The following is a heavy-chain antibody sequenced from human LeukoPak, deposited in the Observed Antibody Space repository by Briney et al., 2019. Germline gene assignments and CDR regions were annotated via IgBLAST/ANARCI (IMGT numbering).Heavy chain of an antibody. CDR1: GGTFSSYA. V-gene: IGHV1-46*01. CDR2: INPSGGST. J-gene: IGHJ6*02. Sequence: GASVKVSCKASGGTFSSYAISWVRQAPGQGLEWMGIINPSGGSTSYAQKSQGRVTMTRDTSTSTVYMELSSLRSEDTAVYYCARDRSSDFWSGYYYPPYYYGMDVWGQGTTVTVSS. D-gene: IGHD3-3*01. CDR3: ARDRSSDFWSGYYYPPYYYGMDV.